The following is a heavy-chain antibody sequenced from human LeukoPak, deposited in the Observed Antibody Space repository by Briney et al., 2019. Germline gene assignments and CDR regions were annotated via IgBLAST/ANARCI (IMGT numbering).Heavy chain of an antibody. Sequence: SQTLSLTCTVSGGSISSGSYYWSWIRQPAGKGLEWIGRIYTSGSTNYNPSLKSRVTISVDTSKNQFSLKLSSVTAADTAVYYCATIPLWFGESSDYMDVWGKGTTVTVSS. CDR1: GGSISSGSYY. CDR2: IYTSGST. D-gene: IGHD3-10*01. CDR3: ATIPLWFGESSDYMDV. J-gene: IGHJ6*03. V-gene: IGHV4-61*02.